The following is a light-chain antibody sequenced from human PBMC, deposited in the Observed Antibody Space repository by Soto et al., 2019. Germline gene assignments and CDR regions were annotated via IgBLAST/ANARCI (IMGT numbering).Light chain of an antibody. CDR1: ESVRDL. CDR3: QQSYSSPT. CDR2: SAS. V-gene: IGKV1-39*01. Sequence: DIQMTQSPSSLSASVGDRVTITCRASESVRDLLNWYQQKPGKAPILLLSSASILQSGVPARFSGSGSGTDFTLTISGLQPEDFATYFRQQSYSSPTFGPGTKVDLK. J-gene: IGKJ3*01.